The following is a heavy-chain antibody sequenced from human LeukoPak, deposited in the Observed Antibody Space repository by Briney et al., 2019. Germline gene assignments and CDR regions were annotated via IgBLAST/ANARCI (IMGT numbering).Heavy chain of an antibody. CDR2: INHSGST. Sequence: KPSETLSLTCAVYGGSFSGYYWSWIRQPPGKGLEWIGEINHSGSTNYNPSLKSRVTISVDTSKNQFSLKLSSVTAADTAVYYCARGIAVVSYYYMDVWGKGTTVTVSS. J-gene: IGHJ6*03. V-gene: IGHV4-34*01. D-gene: IGHD5/OR15-5a*01. CDR1: GGSFSGYY. CDR3: ARGIAVVSYYYMDV.